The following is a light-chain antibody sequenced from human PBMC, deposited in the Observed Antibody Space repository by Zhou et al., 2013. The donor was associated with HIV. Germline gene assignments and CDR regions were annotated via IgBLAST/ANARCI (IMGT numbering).Light chain of an antibody. CDR2: AAS. Sequence: DTQMTQSPSSLSASEGDRVTITCRASHYISTYLNWYQYRPGRAPQLLIYAASNLQSGVPSRFIGTGSGTDFTLTITSLQPEDFATYFCQQSYNSPQTFGQGTKVE. CDR3: QQSYNSPQT. V-gene: IGKV1-39*01. J-gene: IGKJ1*01. CDR1: HYISTY.